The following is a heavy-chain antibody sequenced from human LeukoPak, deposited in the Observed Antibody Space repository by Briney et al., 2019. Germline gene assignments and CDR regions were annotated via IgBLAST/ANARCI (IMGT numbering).Heavy chain of an antibody. V-gene: IGHV1-69*04. Sequence: GASVKVSCKASGGTFSSYAISWVRQAPGQGLEWMGRIIPILGIANYAQKFQGRVTITADKSTSTAYMELSSLRSEDTAVYYCARDFPPIRGDSPNPFDYWGQGTLVTVSS. CDR2: IIPILGIA. D-gene: IGHD3-10*01. CDR1: GGTFSSYA. J-gene: IGHJ4*02. CDR3: ARDFPPIRGDSPNPFDY.